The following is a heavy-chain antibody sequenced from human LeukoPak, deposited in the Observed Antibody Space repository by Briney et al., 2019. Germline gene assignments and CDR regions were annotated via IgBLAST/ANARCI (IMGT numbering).Heavy chain of an antibody. J-gene: IGHJ4*02. CDR3: TTKGYCSSTSCRAREWDFDY. V-gene: IGHV3-15*01. CDR2: IKSKTDGGTT. CDR1: GFTFSNAW. Sequence: PGGSLRLSCAASGFTFSNAWMSWVRQAPGRGLEWVGRIKSKTDGGTTDYAAPVKGRFTISRDDSKNTLYLQMNCLKTEDTAVYYCTTKGYCSSTSCRAREWDFDYWGQGTLVTVSS. D-gene: IGHD2-2*01.